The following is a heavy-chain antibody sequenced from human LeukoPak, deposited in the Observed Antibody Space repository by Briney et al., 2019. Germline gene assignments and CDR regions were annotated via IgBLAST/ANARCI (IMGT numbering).Heavy chain of an antibody. CDR3: AKPGDILTGYFDY. CDR1: GFTFSSYG. V-gene: IGHV3-30*18. J-gene: IGHJ4*02. D-gene: IGHD3-9*01. Sequence: GGSLRLSCAASGFTFSSYGMHWVRQAPGKGLEWVAVISYDGSNKYYADSVKGRFTISRDNSKNTLYLQMNSLRAEDTAVYYCAKPGDILTGYFDYWGQGTLVTVSS. CDR2: ISYDGSNK.